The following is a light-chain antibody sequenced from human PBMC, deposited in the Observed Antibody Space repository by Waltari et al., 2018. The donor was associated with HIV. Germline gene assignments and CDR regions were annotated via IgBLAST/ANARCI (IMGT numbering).Light chain of an antibody. CDR2: EVT. V-gene: IGLV2-8*01. CDR1: SSDIGALDF. J-gene: IGLJ2*01. CDR3: SSYGDSLKVL. Sequence: QSDLTQPTSASWSHGQAVTISSTGTSSDIGALDFVFWFQQHPHSSPKLLLYEVTRRPSTVADRFSGSRSGNTAFLAVAGLQPDDEATYFCSSYGDSLKVLFGGGTNVTAL.